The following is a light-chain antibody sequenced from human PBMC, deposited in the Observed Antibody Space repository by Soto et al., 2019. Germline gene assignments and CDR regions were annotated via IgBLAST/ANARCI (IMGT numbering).Light chain of an antibody. J-gene: IGLJ1*01. V-gene: IGLV2-23*02. CDR2: EVS. CDR1: SSDVGSYNL. CDR3: CSYAGSSTFYV. Sequence: QSVLTQPASVSGSPGQSITISCTGTSSDVGSYNLVSWYQQHPGKATKLMIYEVSKRPSGVSNRFSGSKSGNTASLTISGLQAGDEADYYCCSYAGSSTFYVFGTGTKVTVL.